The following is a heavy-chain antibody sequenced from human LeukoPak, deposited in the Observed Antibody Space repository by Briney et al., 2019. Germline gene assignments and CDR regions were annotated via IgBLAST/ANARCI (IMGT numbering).Heavy chain of an antibody. CDR3: ARHTSFYYDATGYQGALSY. D-gene: IGHD3-22*01. CDR2: WYYSGST. J-gene: IGHJ4*02. CDR1: GGSISDNIYY. V-gene: IGHV4-39*01. Sequence: SETLSLTCTVSGGSISDNIYYWGWVRQAPGRGLEWLGSWYYSGSTYYKSSLRSRVTISADTSKNQFSLAVYSVIAADTAVYYCARHTSFYYDATGYQGALSYWGQGTLVTVSS.